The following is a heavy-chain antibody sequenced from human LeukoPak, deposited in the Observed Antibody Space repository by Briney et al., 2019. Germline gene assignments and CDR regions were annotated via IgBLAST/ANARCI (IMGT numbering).Heavy chain of an antibody. CDR3: AREGAGGSGLDS. J-gene: IGHJ4*02. CDR1: GFTSSSYS. D-gene: IGHD5-12*01. V-gene: IGHV3-21*01. Sequence: GGSLRLSCAASGFTSSSYSMNWVRQAPGKGLEWVSSISSSSSYIYYADSVKGRFTISRDNAKNSLYLQMNSLRAEDTAVYYCAREGAGGSGLDSWGQGTLVAVSS. CDR2: ISSSSSYI.